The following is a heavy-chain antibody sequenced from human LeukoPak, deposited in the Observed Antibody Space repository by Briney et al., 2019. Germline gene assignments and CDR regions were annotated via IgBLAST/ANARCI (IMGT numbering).Heavy chain of an antibody. CDR2: IYYSGST. J-gene: IGHJ4*02. V-gene: IGHV4-59*11. CDR1: GGSISSHY. D-gene: IGHD3-22*01. Sequence: SETLSLTCTVSGGSISSHYWSWIRQPPGKGLEWIGYIYYSGSTNYNPSLKSRVTISVDTSKNQFSLKLSSVTAADTAVYYCARDSYDSSGYSVNWGQGTLVTVSS. CDR3: ARDSYDSSGYSVN.